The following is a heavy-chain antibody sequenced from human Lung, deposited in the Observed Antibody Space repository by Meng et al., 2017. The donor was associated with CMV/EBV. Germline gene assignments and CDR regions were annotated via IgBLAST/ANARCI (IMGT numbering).Heavy chain of an antibody. CDR2: IDPNSGGT. V-gene: IGHV1-2*02. D-gene: IGHD2-15*01. J-gene: IGHJ4*02. CDR1: GYTFAGDY. Sequence: GYTFAGDYMHWVRQAPGQGLEWMGWIDPNSGGTNYAQKSQGRVTMTRDTSISTAYMELSRLRSYDTAVYYCARTYCSGGSCSSIFDYWGQGTLVTVSS. CDR3: ARTYCSGGSCSSIFDY.